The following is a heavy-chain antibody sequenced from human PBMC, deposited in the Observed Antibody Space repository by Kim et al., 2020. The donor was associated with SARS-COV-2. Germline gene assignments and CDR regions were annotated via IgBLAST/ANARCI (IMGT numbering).Heavy chain of an antibody. J-gene: IGHJ4*02. CDR1: GYTLTELS. V-gene: IGHV1-24*01. CDR2: FDPEDGET. D-gene: IGHD3-10*01. CDR3: ATWAMVRGVIITGFDY. Sequence: ASVKVSCKVSGYTLTELSMHWVRQAPGKGLEWMGGFDPEDGETIYAQKFQGRVTMTEDTSTDTAYMELSSLRSEDTAVYYCATWAMVRGVIITGFDYWGQGTLVTVSS.